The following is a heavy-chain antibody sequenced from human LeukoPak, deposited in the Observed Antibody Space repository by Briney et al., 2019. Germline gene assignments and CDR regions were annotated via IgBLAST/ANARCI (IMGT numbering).Heavy chain of an antibody. V-gene: IGHV3-64*02. CDR1: GFTFSGYS. Sequence: GGSLRLSCAASGFTFSGYSMYWVRQPPGKGLEYVSAISSDGGSTYYADSVKGRFTISRDNSKNTLYLQLDSLRAEDMAVYYCAKAAFYYYMDVWGKGTTVTVSS. J-gene: IGHJ6*03. D-gene: IGHD6-25*01. CDR3: AKAAFYYYMDV. CDR2: ISSDGGST.